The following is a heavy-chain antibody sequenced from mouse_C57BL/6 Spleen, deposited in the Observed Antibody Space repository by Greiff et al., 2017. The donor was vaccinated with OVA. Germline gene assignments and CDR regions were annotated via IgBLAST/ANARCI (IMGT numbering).Heavy chain of an antibody. V-gene: IGHV1-69*01. D-gene: IGHD3-1*01. CDR2: IDPSDSYT. Sequence: VQLQQPGAELVMPGASVKLSCKASGYTFTSYWMHWVKQRPGQGLEWIGEIDPSDSYTNYNQKFKGKSTLTVDKSSSTAYMQLSSLTSEDSAVYYCARSGLRGVATDYWGQGTTLTVSS. CDR3: ARSGLRGVATDY. CDR1: GYTFTSYW. J-gene: IGHJ2*01.